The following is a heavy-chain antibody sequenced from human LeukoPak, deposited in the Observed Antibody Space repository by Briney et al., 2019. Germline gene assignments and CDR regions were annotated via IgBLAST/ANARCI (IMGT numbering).Heavy chain of an antibody. J-gene: IGHJ4*02. V-gene: IGHV3-11*01. CDR2: ISSSGRTI. CDR3: ARPPRSGYYLAFDY. CDR1: GCSFSDYY. D-gene: IGHD3-22*01. Sequence: GGALRLSCAACGCSFSDYYMSWLRQAPGKGLEWISYISSSGRTIHYAESVKGPLTISRDNAKNSLYLQIDTLSVADTAVYYCARPPRSGYYLAFDYWGQGTLVTVSS.